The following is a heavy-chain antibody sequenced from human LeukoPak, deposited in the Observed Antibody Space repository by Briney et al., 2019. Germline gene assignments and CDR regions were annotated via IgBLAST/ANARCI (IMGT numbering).Heavy chain of an antibody. CDR2: IIPIFGTA. CDR1: GGTFSSYA. Sequence: ASVKVSCKAFGGTFSSYAISWVRQAPGQGLEWMGGIIPIFGTANYAQKFQGRVTITADESTSTAYMELSSLRSEDTAVYYCARVAVYCSGGSCFYGNWFDPWGQGTLVTVSS. D-gene: IGHD2-15*01. J-gene: IGHJ5*02. CDR3: ARVAVYCSGGSCFYGNWFDP. V-gene: IGHV1-69*13.